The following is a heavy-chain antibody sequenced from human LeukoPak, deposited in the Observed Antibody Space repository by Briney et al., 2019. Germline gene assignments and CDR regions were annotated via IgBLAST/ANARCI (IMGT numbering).Heavy chain of an antibody. CDR3: ARGLPDSGLPSGYFDY. CDR1: GGSFSGYY. Sequence: SETLSLTCAVYGGSFSGYYWSWIRQPPEKGLEWIGEINDGGNTDYNPSLKSRVIISIDTSKNQFSLKLSSVTAADTAVYYCARGLPDSGLPSGYFDYWGQGTLVTVSS. CDR2: INDGGNT. V-gene: IGHV4-34*01. J-gene: IGHJ4*02. D-gene: IGHD1-26*01.